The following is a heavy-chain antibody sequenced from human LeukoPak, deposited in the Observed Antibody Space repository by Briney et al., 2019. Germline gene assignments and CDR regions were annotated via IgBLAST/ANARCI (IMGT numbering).Heavy chain of an antibody. Sequence: ASVKVSCKASGYTFTGYYMHWVRQAPGQGLEWMEWINPNSGGTNYAQKFQGRVTMTRDTSTSTAYMELSRLRSDDTAVYYCARIPPGYCSSTSCSVLWGQGTLVTVSS. CDR1: GYTFTGYY. CDR3: ARIPPGYCSSTSCSVL. J-gene: IGHJ4*02. D-gene: IGHD2-2*03. CDR2: INPNSGGT. V-gene: IGHV1-2*02.